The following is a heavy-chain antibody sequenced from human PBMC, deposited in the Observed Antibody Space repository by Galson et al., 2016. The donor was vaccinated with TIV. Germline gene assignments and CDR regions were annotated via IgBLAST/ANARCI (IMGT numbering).Heavy chain of an antibody. J-gene: IGHJ6*02. Sequence: SVKVSCKASGYPFTAYYIHWVRQAPGQGPEWMGWINPNSDDTNYAQRFQGRVSMTRDTSISTAYMELSRLRSDDTAVFFCARGFNYGFDFYYGMDVWGQGTTVTVSS. V-gene: IGHV1-2*02. CDR1: GYPFTAYY. CDR2: INPNSDDT. D-gene: IGHD5-18*01. CDR3: ARGFNYGFDFYYGMDV.